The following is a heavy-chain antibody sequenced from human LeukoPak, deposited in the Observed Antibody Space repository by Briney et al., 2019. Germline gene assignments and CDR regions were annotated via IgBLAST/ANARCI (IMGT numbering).Heavy chain of an antibody. V-gene: IGHV4-59*08. CDR1: GGSISSYY. CDR3: ASNWGGDEYYFDY. CDR2: IYYSGST. Sequence: SETLSLTCTVSGGSISSYYWSWIRQPPGKGLEWIGYIYYSGSTNYNPSLKSRVTISVDTSKNQFSLRLSSVTAADTAVYYCASNWGGDEYYFDYWGQGSLVTVSS. D-gene: IGHD7-27*01. J-gene: IGHJ4*02.